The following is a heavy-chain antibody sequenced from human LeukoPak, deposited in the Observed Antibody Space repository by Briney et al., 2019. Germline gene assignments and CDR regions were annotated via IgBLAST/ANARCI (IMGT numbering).Heavy chain of an antibody. CDR1: GGSISSSSYY. CDR2: IYHTGTT. J-gene: IGHJ4*02. Sequence: SETLSLTCTVSGGSISSSSYYWGWIRQPPGKGLEWIGSIYHTGTTYYNPSLKSRVTISVDTSKNQFSLKLSSVTAADTAVYYCTTGNYWGQGTLVTVSS. CDR3: TTGNY. D-gene: IGHD1-14*01. V-gene: IGHV4-39*01.